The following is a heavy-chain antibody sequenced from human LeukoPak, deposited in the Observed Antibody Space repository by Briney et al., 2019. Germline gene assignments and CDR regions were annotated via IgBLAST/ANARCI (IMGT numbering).Heavy chain of an antibody. J-gene: IGHJ1*01. CDR1: GGTLSRYG. D-gene: IGHD6-13*01. CDR2: IIPKFGST. V-gene: IGHV1-69*05. Sequence: SVKVSCEASGGTLSRYGIGWVRQAPGQGLEWMGGIIPKFGSTNYAQKFQDRLTLTTDESTSTAYMELSNLRSEDTAVYFCARDNIAASSVKYFQLWGPGTLVTISS. CDR3: ARDNIAASSVKYFQL.